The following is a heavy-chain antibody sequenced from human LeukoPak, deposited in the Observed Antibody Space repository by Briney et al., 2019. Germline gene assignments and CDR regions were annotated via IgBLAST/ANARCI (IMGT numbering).Heavy chain of an antibody. V-gene: IGHV4-39*01. CDR1: GGSISSSSYY. D-gene: IGHD3-22*01. CDR3: ARLYYDSSGYYQICYFDY. Sequence: SETLSLTCTVSGGSISSSSYYWGWIRQPPGKGLEWIGSIYYSGSTYYNPSLKSRVTISVDMSKNQFSLNLSSVTAADTAVYYCARLYYDSSGYYQICYFDYWGQGTLVTVSS. J-gene: IGHJ4*02. CDR2: IYYSGST.